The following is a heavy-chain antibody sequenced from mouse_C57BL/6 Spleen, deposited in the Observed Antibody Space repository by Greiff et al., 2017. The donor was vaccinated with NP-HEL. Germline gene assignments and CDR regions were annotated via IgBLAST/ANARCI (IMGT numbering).Heavy chain of an antibody. CDR2: IDPANGNT. CDR1: GFNIKNTY. J-gene: IGHJ3*01. Sequence: EVKVEESVAELVRPGASVKLSCTASGFNIKNTYMHWVKQRPEQGLEWIGRIDPANGNTKYAPKFQGKATITADTSSNTAYLQLSSLTSEDTAIYYCASRIYYDYDGFAYWGQGTLVTVSA. CDR3: ASRIYYDYDGFAY. D-gene: IGHD2-4*01. V-gene: IGHV14-3*01.